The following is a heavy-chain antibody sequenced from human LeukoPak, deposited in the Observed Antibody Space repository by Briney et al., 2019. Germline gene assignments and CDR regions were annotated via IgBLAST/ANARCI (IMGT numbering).Heavy chain of an antibody. CDR3: ARDVTYCSGGSCDGKLQYYYGMDV. D-gene: IGHD2-15*01. Sequence: QPGGSLRLSCAASGFTFSSYAMHWVRQARGKGLEWVAVISYDGSNKYYADSVKGRFTISRDNSKNTLYLQMNSLRAEDTAVYYCARDVTYCSGGSCDGKLQYYYGMDVWGQGTTVTVSS. CDR2: ISYDGSNK. V-gene: IGHV3-30-3*01. J-gene: IGHJ6*02. CDR1: GFTFSSYA.